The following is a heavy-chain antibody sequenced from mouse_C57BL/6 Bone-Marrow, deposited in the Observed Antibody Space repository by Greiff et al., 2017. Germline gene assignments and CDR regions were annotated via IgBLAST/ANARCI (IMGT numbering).Heavy chain of an antibody. V-gene: IGHV1-26*01. CDR3: ARDYCGSGWYFDY. CDR1: GYTFTNYS. CDR2: INPNNGGT. D-gene: IGHD1-1*01. J-gene: IGHJ2*01. Sequence: EVQLQQSGPELVKPGASVKISCKASGYTFTNYSMNWVKQSHGKSLEWIGDINPNNGGTSYNQKLKGKATLTVDKSSSTAYMELRSLTSEDSAVYYCARDYCGSGWYFDYWGQGTTLTVSS.